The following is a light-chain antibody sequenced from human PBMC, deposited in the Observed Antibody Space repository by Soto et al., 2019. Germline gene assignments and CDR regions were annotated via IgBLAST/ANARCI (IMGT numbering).Light chain of an antibody. CDR1: QSVKTF. CDR2: DAS. CDR3: QQYNNWPIT. J-gene: IGKJ5*01. Sequence: EIVLTQSPATLSLSPGERATLSCRASQSVKTFLVWYQQRPGQAPRLLIHDASHRAAGIPDRFSGSGSGTEFTLTISSLQSEDFAVYYCQQYNNWPITFGQGTRLEIK. V-gene: IGKV3-11*01.